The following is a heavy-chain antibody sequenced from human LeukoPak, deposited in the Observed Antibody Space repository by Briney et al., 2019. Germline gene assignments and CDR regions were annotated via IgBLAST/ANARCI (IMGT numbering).Heavy chain of an antibody. CDR1: GFTVSIIY. V-gene: IGHV3-30*12. Sequence: SLRLSCSASGFTVSIIYMIWVRPAPGKGLEWLAVISYDGSNKYYADSVKGRFTISRDNSKNTLYLQMNSLRAEDTAVYYCARGYSRAAFDIWGQGTMVTVSS. D-gene: IGHD2-15*01. J-gene: IGHJ3*02. CDR3: ARGYSRAAFDI. CDR2: ISYDGSNK.